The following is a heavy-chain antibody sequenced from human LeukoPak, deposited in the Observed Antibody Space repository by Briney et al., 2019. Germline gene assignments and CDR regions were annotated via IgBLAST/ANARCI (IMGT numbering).Heavy chain of an antibody. J-gene: IGHJ4*02. V-gene: IGHV3-7*03. CDR1: GFTFSTYW. D-gene: IGHD6-19*01. CDR3: QAEASTVAGTVY. CDR2: IKQDGSEK. Sequence: PGGSLRLSCAASGFTFSTYWMSWVRQAPGKGLEWVANIKQDGSEKYYADSVKGRFTISRDNAKNSLYLQMNSLRAEDTAVYYCQAEASTVAGTVYWGQGTLVTVSS.